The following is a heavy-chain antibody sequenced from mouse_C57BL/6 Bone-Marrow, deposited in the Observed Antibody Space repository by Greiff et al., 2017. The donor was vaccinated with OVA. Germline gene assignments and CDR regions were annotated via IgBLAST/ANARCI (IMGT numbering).Heavy chain of an antibody. D-gene: IGHD3-2*02. CDR1: GFTFSSYG. Sequence: EVQVVESGGDLVKPGGSLKLSCAASGFTFSSYGMSWVRQTPDKRLEWVATISSGGSYTYYPDSVKGRFTISRDNAKNTLYLQMSSRKSEDTAMYYCARRTAQATSFDYWGQGTTLTVSS. V-gene: IGHV5-6*01. J-gene: IGHJ2*01. CDR2: ISSGGSYT. CDR3: ARRTAQATSFDY.